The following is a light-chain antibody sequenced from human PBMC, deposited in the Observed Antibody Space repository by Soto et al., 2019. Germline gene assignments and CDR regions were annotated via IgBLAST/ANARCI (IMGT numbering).Light chain of an antibody. V-gene: IGKV3-20*01. J-gene: IGKJ4*01. CDR1: QTGRNNY. CDR3: QQFSSYPLT. Sequence: EIVLSPSPGTLSLSPGDRSTLSFSSSQTGRNNYLAWYQQNPGQAPRLLISDASSRATGIPDRFSGGGSGTDFTLTISRLEPEDFAVYYCQQFSSYPLTFGGGTKVDIK. CDR2: DAS.